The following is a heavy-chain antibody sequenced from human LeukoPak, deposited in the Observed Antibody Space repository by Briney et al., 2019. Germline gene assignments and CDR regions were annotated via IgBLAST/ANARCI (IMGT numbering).Heavy chain of an antibody. V-gene: IGHV3-23*01. CDR2: ISGSGGST. CDR3: ARVHYGDYYFDY. CDR1: GFTFSSYA. Sequence: GGSLRLSCAASGFTFSSYAMSWVRQAPGKGLEWVSAISGSGGSTYYADSVKGRFTISRDNAKNSLYLQMNSLRAEDTAVYYCARVHYGDYYFDYWGQGTLVTVSS. D-gene: IGHD4-17*01. J-gene: IGHJ4*02.